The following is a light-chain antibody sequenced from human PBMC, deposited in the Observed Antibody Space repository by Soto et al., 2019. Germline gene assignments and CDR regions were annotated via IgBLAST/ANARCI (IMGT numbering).Light chain of an antibody. CDR1: NSDVGGYDY. CDR2: DVS. CDR3: SSYSAYSPYV. J-gene: IGLJ1*01. V-gene: IGLV2-14*01. Sequence: QSVLTQPASVSGSPGQSITISCTGTNSDVGGYDYVSWYQQHPGKAPKLMIYDVSDRPSGVSNRFSGSKSGSTASLTISGLQAEDEADYYCSSYSAYSPYVFGTGTKLTVL.